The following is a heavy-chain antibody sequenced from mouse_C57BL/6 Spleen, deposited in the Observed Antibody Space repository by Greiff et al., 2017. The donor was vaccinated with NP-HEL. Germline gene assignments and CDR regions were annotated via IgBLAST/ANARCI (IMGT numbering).Heavy chain of an antibody. V-gene: IGHV5-4*03. CDR1: GFTFSSYA. J-gene: IGHJ4*01. D-gene: IGHD1-1*01. Sequence: EVKLMESGGGLVKPGGSLKLSCAASGFTFSSYAMSWVRQTPEKRLEWVATISDGGSYTYYPDNVKGRFTISRDNAKNSLYLQMSHLKSEDTAMYYCARSLHYYGSSPGDYYAMDYWGQGTSVTVSS. CDR3: ARSLHYYGSSPGDYYAMDY. CDR2: ISDGGSYT.